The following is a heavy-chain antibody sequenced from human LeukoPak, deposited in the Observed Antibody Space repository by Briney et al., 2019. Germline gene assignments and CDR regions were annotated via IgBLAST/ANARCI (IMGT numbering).Heavy chain of an antibody. CDR1: GYTFTNYA. D-gene: IGHD3-16*01. CDR3: ARGRRFGGSAAGHQFYYMDV. Sequence: ASVKVSCKASGYTFTNYAMIWVRQAPGQGLEWMGWINTNTGNPTYAQGFPGRFVFSLDTSVSTAYLQISSLKAEDTAVYYCARGRRFGGSAAGHQFYYMDVWGQGTTVTVSS. V-gene: IGHV7-4-1*02. CDR2: INTNTGNP. J-gene: IGHJ6*03.